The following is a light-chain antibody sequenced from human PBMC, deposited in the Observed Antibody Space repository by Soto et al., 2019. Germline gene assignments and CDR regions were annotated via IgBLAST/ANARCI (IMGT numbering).Light chain of an antibody. V-gene: IGLV1-51*01. CDR3: GAWDGILNTQV. Sequence: QSVLTQPPSVSAAPGQKVTISCSGSSSNIGNNYVSWYQQLPGTAPKLLIYDNDKRPSGIPDRFSGSKSGTSATLGITGLQTGDEADYYCGAWDGILNTQVFGGGTKRTVL. CDR2: DND. J-gene: IGLJ2*01. CDR1: SSNIGNNY.